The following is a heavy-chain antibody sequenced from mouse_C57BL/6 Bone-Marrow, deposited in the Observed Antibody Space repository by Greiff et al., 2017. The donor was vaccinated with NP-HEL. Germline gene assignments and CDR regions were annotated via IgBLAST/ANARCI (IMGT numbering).Heavy chain of an antibody. Sequence: EVQWVESGGGLVKPGGSLKLSCAASGFTFSSYAMSWVRQTPEKRLEWVATISDGGSYTYYPDNVKGRFTISRDNAKNNLYLQMSHLKSEDTAMYYCARDAYPYYAMDYWGQGTSVTVSS. CDR2: ISDGGSYT. V-gene: IGHV5-4*01. CDR1: GFTFSSYA. CDR3: ARDAYPYYAMDY. D-gene: IGHD5-1*01. J-gene: IGHJ4*01.